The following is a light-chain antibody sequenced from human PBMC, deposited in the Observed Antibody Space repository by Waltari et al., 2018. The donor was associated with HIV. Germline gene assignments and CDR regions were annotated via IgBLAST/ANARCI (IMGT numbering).Light chain of an antibody. CDR1: GSHGGGDTY. CDR3: SSYAGSSHVV. J-gene: IGLJ2*01. Sequence: QSALTQPPSASGPPGQSVTISSTGTGSHGGGDTYVPWYQQHPGKAPKLMIYEVSKRPSGVPARFSGSKSGNTASLTVSGLQAEDEADYYCSSYAGSSHVVFGGGTKLTVL. CDR2: EVS. V-gene: IGLV2-8*01.